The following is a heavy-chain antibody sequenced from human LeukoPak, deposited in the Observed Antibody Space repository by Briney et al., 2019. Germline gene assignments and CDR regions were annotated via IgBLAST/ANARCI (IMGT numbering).Heavy chain of an antibody. D-gene: IGHD5-24*01. Sequence: SETLSLTCTVSGGSISSSTFYWGWIRQPPGKGLEWIGSIYYSGSTYYNPSLKSRVSISVDTSKNQFSLKLTSVTAADTAVYYCARGPRWLQDYFNYWGQGTLVTVSS. CDR2: IYYSGST. CDR3: ARGPRWLQDYFNY. J-gene: IGHJ4*02. V-gene: IGHV4-39*07. CDR1: GGSISSSTFY.